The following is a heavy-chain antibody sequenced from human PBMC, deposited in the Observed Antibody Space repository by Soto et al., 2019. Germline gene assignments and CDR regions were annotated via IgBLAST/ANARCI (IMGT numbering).Heavy chain of an antibody. V-gene: IGHV1-69*01. CDR1: GGTFSNYP. D-gene: IGHD2-21*02. J-gene: IGHJ4*02. Sequence: VQLVQSGAEVKKPGSSVKVSCKASGGTFSNYPFIWVRQAPGQGLDWMGGIIPIFGTTDYGQRFQGRVTIAADESTNTAYMELSSLRSDATAVYYCERGLYCGGGCYSHFDYWGQGTLVTVSS. CDR3: ERGLYCGGGCYSHFDY. CDR2: IIPIFGTT.